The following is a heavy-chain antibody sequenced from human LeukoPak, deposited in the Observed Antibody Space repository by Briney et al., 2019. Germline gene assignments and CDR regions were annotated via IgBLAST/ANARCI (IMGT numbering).Heavy chain of an antibody. CDR3: ASLSKYVFDY. Sequence: SETLSLTCAVSGGSISSTNWWSWVRQPPGKGLEWIGEIYRSGTTNYKPSLKSRVTISLDKSRNHFSLKLTSVTAADSAVYYCASLSKYVFDYWGQGTLVTVSS. D-gene: IGHD4-11*01. V-gene: IGHV4-4*02. CDR2: IYRSGTT. CDR1: GGSISSTNW. J-gene: IGHJ4*02.